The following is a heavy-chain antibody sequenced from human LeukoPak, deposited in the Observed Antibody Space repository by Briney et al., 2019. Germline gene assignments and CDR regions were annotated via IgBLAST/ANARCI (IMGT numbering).Heavy chain of an antibody. CDR3: GRGGDCSGYSIDP. J-gene: IGHJ5*02. V-gene: IGHV1-2*02. D-gene: IGHD3-22*01. Sequence: GASVKVSCKASGYTFTGYYMHWVRQAPGQGLEWMGWINPNSGGPNYAQKVQGRVTMTRDTSISTVYMALSRLRSDCTGVYYCGRGGDCSGYSIDPWGQGTLVTVSS. CDR1: GYTFTGYY. CDR2: INPNSGGP.